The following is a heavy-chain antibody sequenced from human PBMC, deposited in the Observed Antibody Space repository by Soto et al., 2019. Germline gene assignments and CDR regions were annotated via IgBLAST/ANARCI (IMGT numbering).Heavy chain of an antibody. D-gene: IGHD2-2*01. Sequence: GGSLRLSCAASGFTFCSYGMHWVRQAPGKGLEWVAVVWYDGTNKNYADSVKGRFTISRDNSKNTLYLQMNSLRAEDTAVYYCVRGTSTSPDYWGQGTLVTVPS. CDR2: VWYDGTNK. CDR3: VRGTSTSPDY. V-gene: IGHV3-33*01. J-gene: IGHJ4*02. CDR1: GFTFCSYG.